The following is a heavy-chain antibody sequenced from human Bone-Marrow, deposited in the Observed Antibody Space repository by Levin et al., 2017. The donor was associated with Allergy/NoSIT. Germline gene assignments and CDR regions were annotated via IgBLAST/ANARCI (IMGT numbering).Heavy chain of an antibody. V-gene: IGHV2-5*02. CDR1: GFSLTTTGEG. J-gene: IGHJ4*02. Sequence: GSGPTLVKPTQTLTLTCTLSGFSLTTTGEGVGWIRQPPGKAPEWLGNVYWDEDKRNNPSLQTRLTITKDTSKNQVVLTLTNMGPADTATYYCARRRGGGRGNYFEHWGQGLLVTVSS. D-gene: IGHD2-15*01. CDR2: VYWDEDK. CDR3: ARRRGGGRGNYFEH.